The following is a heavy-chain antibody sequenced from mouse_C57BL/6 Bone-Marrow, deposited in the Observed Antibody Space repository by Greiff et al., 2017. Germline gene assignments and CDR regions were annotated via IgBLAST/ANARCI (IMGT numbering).Heavy chain of an antibody. J-gene: IGHJ3*01. D-gene: IGHD2-4*01. V-gene: IGHV14-4*01. CDR3: TNYGWFAY. CDR2: IDPENGDT. CDR1: GFNIKDDY. Sequence: EVKLVESGAELVRPGASVKLSCTASGFNIKDDYMHWVKQRPEQGLEWIGWIDPENGDTEYASKFQGTATITADTSSHTAYLQLSSLTSEDTAVYYCTNYGWFAYWGQGTLVTVSA.